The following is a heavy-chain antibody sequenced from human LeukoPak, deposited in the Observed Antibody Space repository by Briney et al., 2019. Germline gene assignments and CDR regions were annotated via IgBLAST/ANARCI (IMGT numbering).Heavy chain of an antibody. V-gene: IGHV3-30*18. CDR3: AKEGPYYDSSGYDY. CDR1: GFTFRNYV. Sequence: GGSLRLSCAASGFTFRNYVIHWVRQAPGKGLEWVAVTSSDLNVKLYADSVKGRFTISRDNSRSTLYLQMNSLRAEDTAVYYCAKEGPYYDSSGYDYWGQGTLVTVSS. J-gene: IGHJ4*02. D-gene: IGHD3-22*01. CDR2: TSSDLNVK.